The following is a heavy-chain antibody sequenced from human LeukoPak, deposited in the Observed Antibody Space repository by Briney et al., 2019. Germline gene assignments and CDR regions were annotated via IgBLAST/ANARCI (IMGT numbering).Heavy chain of an antibody. Sequence: SETLSLTFTVSGGSISSYYWSWIRQPPGKGLEWIGYMYYSGSTNYNPSLKSRVTISVDTSKNQFSLKLSSVTAADTAVYYCARGSGWYYFDYWGQGTLVTVSS. J-gene: IGHJ4*02. D-gene: IGHD6-19*01. CDR2: MYYSGST. V-gene: IGHV4-59*01. CDR3: ARGSGWYYFDY. CDR1: GGSISSYY.